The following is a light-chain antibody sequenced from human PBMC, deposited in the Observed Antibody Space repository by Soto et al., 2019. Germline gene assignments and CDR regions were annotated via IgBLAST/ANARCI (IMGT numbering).Light chain of an antibody. CDR2: SAS. J-gene: IGKJ1*01. CDR3: QQASGFPRT. Sequence: DIQMTQSPSSVSASVGDRITITCRASQDITKFLAWYQQTPGKAPKLLIRSASTLHSGVPSRFSGSGSGTNFSLTISSLQPEDFATYYCQQASGFPRTFGQGTKVDIK. V-gene: IGKV1-12*01. CDR1: QDITKF.